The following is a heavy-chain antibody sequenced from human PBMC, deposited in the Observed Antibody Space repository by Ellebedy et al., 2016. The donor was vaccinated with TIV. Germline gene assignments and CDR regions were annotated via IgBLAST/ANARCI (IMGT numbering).Heavy chain of an antibody. V-gene: IGHV1-18*01. D-gene: IGHD3-22*01. J-gene: IGHJ4*02. CDR3: ATLENYYDSSGYDY. CDR1: GYTFTSYG. Sequence: ASVKVSCKASGYTFTSYGISWVRQAPGQGLEWMGWISAYNGNTNYAQKLQGRVTMTTDTSTSTAYMELRSLRSDDTAVYYCATLENYYDSSGYDYWGQGTLVTVSS. CDR2: ISAYNGNT.